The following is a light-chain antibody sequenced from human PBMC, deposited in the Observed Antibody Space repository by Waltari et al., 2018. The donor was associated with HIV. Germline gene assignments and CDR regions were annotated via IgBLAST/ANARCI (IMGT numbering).Light chain of an antibody. CDR3: QRANTSPS. CDR2: SAS. J-gene: IGKJ4*01. CDR1: QAFSTW. Sequence: DIQMTQSPASVSASVEDTVTITCRASQAFSTWIAWYQQKPGRAPKLLIYSASTLHSGVPSRFSGSGSGPDFTLTISNLQPEDFATYYCQRANTSPSFGGGTKVEIK. V-gene: IGKV1-12*02.